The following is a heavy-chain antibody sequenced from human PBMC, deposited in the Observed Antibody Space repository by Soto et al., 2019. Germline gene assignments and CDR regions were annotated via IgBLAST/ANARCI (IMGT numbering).Heavy chain of an antibody. V-gene: IGHV3-7*04. J-gene: IGHJ3*02. CDR3: ARAMGTEGWSNLLFDI. CDR2: IKHDGSEK. CDR1: GFTFSRYW. Sequence: GGSLRLXCAASGFTFSRYWMDWVRQAPRKGLEWVATIKHDGSEKYYVDSVKGRFIISRDNAKNSVFLQMNGLRVGDAAVYFWARAMGTEGWSNLLFDIWGKGTMVTV. D-gene: IGHD6-19*01.